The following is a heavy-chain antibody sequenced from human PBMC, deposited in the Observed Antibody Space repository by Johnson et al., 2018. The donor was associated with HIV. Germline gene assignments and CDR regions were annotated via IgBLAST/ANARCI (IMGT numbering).Heavy chain of an antibody. Sequence: VQLVESGGGVVQPGRSLRLSCAASGFTFSSYAMHWVRQAPGKGLEWVAVISYDGSNKYYADSVNGRFTISKDNSKDTLYMEMNNLRLEDTAVYYCAKASTPTMIVVVISAFDIWGQGTKVTVSS. J-gene: IGHJ3*02. D-gene: IGHD3-22*01. V-gene: IGHV3-30*04. CDR1: GFTFSSYA. CDR3: AKASTPTMIVVVISAFDI. CDR2: ISYDGSNK.